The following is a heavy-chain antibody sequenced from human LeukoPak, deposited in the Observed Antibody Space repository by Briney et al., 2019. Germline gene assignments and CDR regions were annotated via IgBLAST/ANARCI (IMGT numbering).Heavy chain of an antibody. CDR1: GFTFSGST. CDR2: IRTKPDSYAT. D-gene: IGHD6-13*01. Sequence: GGSLRLSCAASGFTFSGSTMHWVRQASGQGLEWVGRIRTKPDSYATAYAASVKGRFIISRDDSKNMACLQMSSLKTEDTAVYYCTRSPPIAAAGAYWFDAWGQGSLVTVSS. V-gene: IGHV3-73*01. CDR3: TRSPPIAAAGAYWFDA. J-gene: IGHJ5*02.